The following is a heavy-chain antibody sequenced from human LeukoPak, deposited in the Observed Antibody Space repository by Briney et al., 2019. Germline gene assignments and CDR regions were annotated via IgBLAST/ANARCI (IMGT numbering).Heavy chain of an antibody. V-gene: IGHV4-4*07. J-gene: IGHJ4*02. Sequence: PSETLSLTCTVSGGSISSYYWSWIRQPAGKGLEWIGRIYTSGSTNYNPSLKSRVTMSVDTSKNQFSLKLSSVTAADTAVYYCAGKYCSSTSCSAGNDYWGQGTLVTVSA. CDR2: IYTSGST. CDR3: AGKYCSSTSCSAGNDY. CDR1: GGSISSYY. D-gene: IGHD2-2*01.